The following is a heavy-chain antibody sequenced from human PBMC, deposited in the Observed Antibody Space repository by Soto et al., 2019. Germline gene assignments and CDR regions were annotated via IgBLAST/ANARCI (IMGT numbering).Heavy chain of an antibody. CDR3: AKVTERAAAGRYEYYKYGMDV. D-gene: IGHD6-13*01. J-gene: IGHJ6*02. CDR1: GFTFSSYA. CDR2: ISGSGGSS. V-gene: IGHV3-23*01. Sequence: GGSLRLSCAASGFTFSSYAMSWVRQAPGKGLEWVSAISGSGGSSYYAASVKGRFTISRDNSKNTLFLQMNGLRAEDTAVYYCAKVTERAAAGRYEYYKYGMDVWGQGTTVTVSS.